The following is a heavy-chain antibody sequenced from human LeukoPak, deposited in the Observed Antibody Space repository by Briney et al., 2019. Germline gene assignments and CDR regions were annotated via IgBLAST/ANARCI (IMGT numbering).Heavy chain of an antibody. Sequence: GRSLRLSCAASGFTFSSYGMHWVRQAPGKGLEWVAVISYDGSNKYYADSVKGRFTISRDNSKNTLYLQMNSLRAEDTAVYYCAKDYLWFGERDAFDIWGQGAMVTVSS. CDR3: AKDYLWFGERDAFDI. CDR2: ISYDGSNK. J-gene: IGHJ3*02. V-gene: IGHV3-30*18. CDR1: GFTFSSYG. D-gene: IGHD3-10*01.